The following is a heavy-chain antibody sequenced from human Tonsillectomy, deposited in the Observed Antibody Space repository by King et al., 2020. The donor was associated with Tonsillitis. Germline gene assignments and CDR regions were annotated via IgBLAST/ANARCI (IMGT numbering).Heavy chain of an antibody. Sequence: QLQESGPGLVKPSETLSLTCTVSGGSISSTGNFWAWIRQPPGKGLEWIGSINHRGTDYYNPSLKSRVSISLYSSKDQFSLTLTSVTAADTALYYCERQMYTNGRYIGARFDSWGQGTLVSVSS. V-gene: IGHV4-39*07. CDR1: GGSISSTGNF. CDR3: ERQMYTNGRYIGARFDS. CDR2: INHRGTD. J-gene: IGHJ4*02. D-gene: IGHD2-8*01.